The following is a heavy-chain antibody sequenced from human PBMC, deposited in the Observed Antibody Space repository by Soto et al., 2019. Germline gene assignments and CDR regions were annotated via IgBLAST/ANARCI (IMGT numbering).Heavy chain of an antibody. CDR1: GFTFSSYA. CDR2: LGGGGGST. J-gene: IGHJ4*02. V-gene: IGHV3-23*01. D-gene: IGHD1-1*01. CDR3: AKLRTITTGASDF. Sequence: EVQLLESGGGLVQPGGSLRLSCAASGFTFSSYAMSWVRQAPGKGLEWVSALGGGGGSTYYADSVKGRFTISRDNSKNTLDLEMNSLRAEDTAIYYCAKLRTITTGASDFWGQGTLVTVSS.